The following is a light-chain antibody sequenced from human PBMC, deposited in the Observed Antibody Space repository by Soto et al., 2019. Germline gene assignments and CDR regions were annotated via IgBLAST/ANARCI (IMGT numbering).Light chain of an antibody. J-gene: IGLJ1*01. CDR2: EVS. CDR1: ISDLGAYNY. V-gene: IGLV2-14*01. CDR3: SSYTSSTTSYV. Sequence: QSALTQPASVSGSPGQASTIACTGTISDLGAYNYVSWYQQHPGKAPKLMIYEVSNRPSGVSNRFSGSKSGNTASLTISGLQAEDEADYYCSSYTSSTTSYVFGSGTKVTVL.